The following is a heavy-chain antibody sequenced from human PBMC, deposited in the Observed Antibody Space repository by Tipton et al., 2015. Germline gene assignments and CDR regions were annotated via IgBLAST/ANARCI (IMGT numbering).Heavy chain of an antibody. V-gene: IGHV3-23*01. J-gene: IGHJ4*02. Sequence: SLRLSCAASGFTFSNYAMSWVRQAPGKGLEWVSYLSVSGSGGSTYYADSVKGRFTISRDNSKNTLYLHMNRLRAEDTALYYCARDDYLGLWGQGTLVTVSS. CDR3: ARDDYLGL. CDR2: LSVSGSGGST. D-gene: IGHD4/OR15-4a*01. CDR1: GFTFSNYA.